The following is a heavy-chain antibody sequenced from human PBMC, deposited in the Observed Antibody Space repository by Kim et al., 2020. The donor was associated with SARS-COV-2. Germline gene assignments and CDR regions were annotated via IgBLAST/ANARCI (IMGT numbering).Heavy chain of an antibody. CDR2: ISTSMSYR. CDR3: ARGCTRISCPVVPLSDMDV. CDR1: GFIFSDYS. Sequence: GGSLRLSCAVSGFIFSDYSMHWVRQAPGKGLEWVSSISTSMSYRFYTDSVEGRFTISRDNAKNSLYLQVNSLRVEDTAVYYCARGCTRISCPVVPLSDMDVWGQGTTVTVSS. V-gene: IGHV3-21*01. D-gene: IGHD2-2*01. J-gene: IGHJ6*02.